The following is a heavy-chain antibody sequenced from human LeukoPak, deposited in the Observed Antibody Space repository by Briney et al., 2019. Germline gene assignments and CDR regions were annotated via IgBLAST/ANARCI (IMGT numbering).Heavy chain of an antibody. Sequence: GGSLRLSCAASGFTFSSYAMSWVRQAPGEGLEWVSAISGSGGSTYYADSVKGRFTISRDNSKNTQYLQMNSLRAEDTAVYYCAKDLSVRNIVGKNVFDYWGQGTLVTVSS. V-gene: IGHV3-23*01. CDR1: GFTFSSYA. CDR2: ISGSGGST. J-gene: IGHJ4*02. CDR3: AKDLSVRNIVGKNVFDY. D-gene: IGHD2-15*01.